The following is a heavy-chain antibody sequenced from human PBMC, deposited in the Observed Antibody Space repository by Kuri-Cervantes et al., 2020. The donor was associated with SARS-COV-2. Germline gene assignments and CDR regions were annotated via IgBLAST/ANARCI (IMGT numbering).Heavy chain of an antibody. CDR2: IRYDGSNK. CDR1: GFTFSDYY. V-gene: IGHV3-30*02. J-gene: IGHJ4*02. D-gene: IGHD3-10*01. CDR3: AKDRRGSGPFDY. Sequence: GGSLRLSCAASGFTFSDYYMSWIRQAPGKGLEWVAFIRYDGSNKYYADSVKGRFTISRDNSKNTLYLQMNSLRAEDTAVYYCAKDRRGSGPFDYWGQGTLVTVSS.